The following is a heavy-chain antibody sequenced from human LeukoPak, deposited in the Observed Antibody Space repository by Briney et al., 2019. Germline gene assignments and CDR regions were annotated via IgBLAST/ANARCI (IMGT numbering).Heavy chain of an antibody. V-gene: IGHV1-2*02. CDR2: IDPNTGCT. CDR1: RYTFTDYY. CDR3: ARPRAFRSGQMYYFDY. J-gene: IGHJ4*02. Sequence: ASVKVSCKASRYTFTDYYIHCVRQAAGQGLEGMGWIDPNTGCTNFAQKFRGRVTMTRDTSITTAYMELSRLRFDETAVYYCARPRAFRSGQMYYFDYWGQGALVTVSS. D-gene: IGHD2-21*01.